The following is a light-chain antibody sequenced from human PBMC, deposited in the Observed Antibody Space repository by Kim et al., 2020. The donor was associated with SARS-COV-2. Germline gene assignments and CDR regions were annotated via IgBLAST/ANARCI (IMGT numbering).Light chain of an antibody. CDR1: VLAKKD. J-gene: IGLJ3*02. CDR3: YSAADNIWV. V-gene: IGLV3-27*01. CDR2: KDS. Sequence: SVSPGQTARITCSGDVLAKKDGLWFQQKPGQAPVLVIYKDSERPSGLPERFSGSSSGNTVTLTISGAQVEDEADYYCYSAADNIWVFGGGTQLTVL.